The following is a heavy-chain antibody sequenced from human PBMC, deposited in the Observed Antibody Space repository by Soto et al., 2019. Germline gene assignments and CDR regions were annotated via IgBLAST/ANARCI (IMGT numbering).Heavy chain of an antibody. V-gene: IGHV1-2*02. CDR3: ARVRESGAVTSLRLDY. Sequence: ASVKVSCKASGYTFTGYYMHWVRQAPGQGLEWMGWINPNSGGTNYAQKFQGRVTMTRDTSISTAYMELSRLRSDDTAVYYCARVRESGAVTSLRLDYWGQGTLVTVSS. CDR1: GYTFTGYY. D-gene: IGHD4-17*01. J-gene: IGHJ4*02. CDR2: INPNSGGT.